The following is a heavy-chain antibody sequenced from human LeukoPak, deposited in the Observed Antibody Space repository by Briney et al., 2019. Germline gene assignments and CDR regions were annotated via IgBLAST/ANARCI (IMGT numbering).Heavy chain of an antibody. CDR3: VRGNEGSYYEATSFDY. CDR1: GGSFSGYY. V-gene: IGHV4-34*01. Sequence: SETLSLTCAVYGGSFSGYYWNWIRQPPGKGLEWIGEINHSGSTSYNPSLKSRVTISVDTSKNQFSLKLSSVTAADTAVYYCVRGNEGSYYEATSFDYWGQGTLVTVSS. CDR2: INHSGST. J-gene: IGHJ4*02. D-gene: IGHD1-26*01.